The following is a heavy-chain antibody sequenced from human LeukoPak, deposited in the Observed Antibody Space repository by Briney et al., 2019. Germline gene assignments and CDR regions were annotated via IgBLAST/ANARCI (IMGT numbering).Heavy chain of an antibody. D-gene: IGHD3-3*01. CDR1: GYTFTSYD. Sequence: ASVKVSCKASGYTFTSYDIYWVRQATGQGLEWMGWMNPNSGNTGYAQKFQGRVTMTRKTSISTAYMELSSLRSEDTAVYYCARGLFVDGTYYFDYWGQGTLVTVSS. CDR3: ARGLFVDGTYYFDY. J-gene: IGHJ4*02. V-gene: IGHV1-8*01. CDR2: MNPNSGNT.